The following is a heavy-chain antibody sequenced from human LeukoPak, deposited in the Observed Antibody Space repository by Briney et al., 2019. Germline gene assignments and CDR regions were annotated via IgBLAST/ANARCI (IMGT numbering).Heavy chain of an antibody. D-gene: IGHD6-19*01. J-gene: IGHJ5*02. CDR1: GFTFSSYW. CDR3: ARDFRYLYSSGWYPTLNP. V-gene: IGHV3-7*01. CDR2: IKQDGSEK. Sequence: PGGSLRLSCAASGFTFSSYWMSWVRQAPGKGLEWVASIKQDGSEKYYVDSVKGRFTISRDNAKNSLYLQMNSLRAEDTAVYYCARDFRYLYSSGWYPTLNPWGQGTLGTVSS.